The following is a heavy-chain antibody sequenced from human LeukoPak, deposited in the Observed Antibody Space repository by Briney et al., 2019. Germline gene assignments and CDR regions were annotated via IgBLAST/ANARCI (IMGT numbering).Heavy chain of an antibody. Sequence: GGSLRLSCAASGFTFSSYSMSWVRQAPGQGLEWVSSISSSSSYIYYADSVKGRFTISRDNAKNSLYLPMNSLRAEDTAGNYWARGCGCSCFDAFAIWGQGTIVTVSS. J-gene: IGHJ3*02. D-gene: IGHD2-15*01. CDR2: ISSSSSYI. CDR3: ARGCGCSCFDAFAI. V-gene: IGHV3-21*01. CDR1: GFTFSSYS.